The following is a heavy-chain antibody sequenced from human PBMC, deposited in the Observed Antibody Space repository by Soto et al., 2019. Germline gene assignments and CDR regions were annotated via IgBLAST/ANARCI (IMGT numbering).Heavy chain of an antibody. J-gene: IGHJ4*02. V-gene: IGHV3-23*01. CDR2: VGRFGNT. D-gene: IGHD3-10*01. CDR3: AKEGRMRSPAGDYFDS. CDR1: GFSFPDYD. Sequence: GSLRLSREGSGFSFPDYDMNWVRQTPGKGLEWVAAVGRFGNTYYRDSVRGRFTISRDDSRNTVYLQMNRLRVEGTAVYFCAKEGRMRSPAGDYFDSWAQGSLVTVSS.